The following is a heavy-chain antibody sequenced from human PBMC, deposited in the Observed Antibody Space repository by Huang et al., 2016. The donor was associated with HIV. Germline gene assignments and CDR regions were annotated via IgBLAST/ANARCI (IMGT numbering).Heavy chain of an antibody. CDR1: GYTFTNYD. V-gene: IGHV1-8*02. CDR2: MNPTNGNT. CDR3: ARSAYGDLDY. J-gene: IGHJ4*02. Sequence: QVHLVQSGAEVKKPGASVKVSCKASGYTFTNYDINWVRQAAGRGREWMGGMNPTNGNTGFAQSFQGRVTMTRKTSITTAYMELTSLTSEDTAVYYCARSAYGDLDYWGLGTLVIVSS. D-gene: IGHD4-17*01.